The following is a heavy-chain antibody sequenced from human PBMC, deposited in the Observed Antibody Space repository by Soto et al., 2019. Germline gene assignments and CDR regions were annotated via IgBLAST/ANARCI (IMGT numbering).Heavy chain of an antibody. J-gene: IGHJ2*01. CDR2: FDREEDET. CDR1: GYTLTELS. V-gene: IGHV1-24*01. Sequence: QVQLVQSGAEVKKPGASVKVSCKVSGYTLTELSIHWVRQAPGKGLEWMGGFDREEDETFYAQKFQGRVTMTEDTSADTAYMELSSLRSDDSAVYYCVTGRSRWLKNTSWYFDLWGRGTLVTVSS. D-gene: IGHD6-13*01. CDR3: VTGRSRWLKNTSWYFDL.